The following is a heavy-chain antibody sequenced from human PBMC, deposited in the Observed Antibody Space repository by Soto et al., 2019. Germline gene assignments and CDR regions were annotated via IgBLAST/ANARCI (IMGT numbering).Heavy chain of an antibody. J-gene: IGHJ4*02. CDR1: GYSFNNYW. D-gene: IGHD3-10*01. Sequence: GESLKISCRTSGYSFNNYWIGWVRQMPGKGLEWMAIMYSGDSDTRYSPSFQGQVTISADKSISTAYLQWSSLKASDTALHFCFFERIRGSSADYYFEYWGQGNLGTVGS. V-gene: IGHV5-51*01. CDR2: MYSGDSDT. CDR3: FFERIRGSSADYYFEY.